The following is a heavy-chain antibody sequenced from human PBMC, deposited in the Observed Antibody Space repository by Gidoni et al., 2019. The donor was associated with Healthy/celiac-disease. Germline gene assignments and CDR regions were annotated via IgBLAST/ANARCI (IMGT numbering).Heavy chain of an antibody. V-gene: IGHV4-39*07. Sequence: QLQLQESGPGLVKPSETLSLTCTVSGGSISSSSYYWGWIRQPPGKGLEWIGSIYYSGSTYYNPSLKSRVTISVDTSKNQFSLKLSSVTAADTAVYYCARAVWGFGELLSFDYWGQGTLVTVSS. CDR1: GGSISSSSYY. CDR2: IYYSGST. CDR3: ARAVWGFGELLSFDY. D-gene: IGHD3-10*01. J-gene: IGHJ4*02.